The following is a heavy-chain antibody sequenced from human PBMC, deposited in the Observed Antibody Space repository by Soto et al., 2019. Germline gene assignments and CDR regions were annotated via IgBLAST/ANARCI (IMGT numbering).Heavy chain of an antibody. D-gene: IGHD3-22*01. J-gene: IGHJ6*02. CDR1: GFTFSSYS. Sequence: PGGSLRLSCAASGFTFSSYSMNWVRQAPGKGLEWVSSISSSSSYIYYADSVKGRFTISRDNAKNSLYLQMNSLRAEDTAVYYCARTMIVVARGYYYGMDVWGRGTTVTVSS. CDR3: ARTMIVVARGYYYGMDV. CDR2: ISSSSSYI. V-gene: IGHV3-21*01.